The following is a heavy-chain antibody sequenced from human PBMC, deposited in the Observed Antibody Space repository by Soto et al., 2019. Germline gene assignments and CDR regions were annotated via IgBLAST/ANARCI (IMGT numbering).Heavy chain of an antibody. D-gene: IGHD6-13*01. V-gene: IGHV4-34*01. CDR3: ASSQGKIKALTMDV. CDR1: GASRSDNY. J-gene: IGHJ6*02. Sequence: SETLSLTCAVYGASRSDNYCNWLRQPPGKGLEWIGEINHSGSTNYNPSLKSRVTISVDTSKNQFSLKLSSVTAADTAVYYCASSQGKIKALTMDVWGQGTTVTVSS. CDR2: INHSGST.